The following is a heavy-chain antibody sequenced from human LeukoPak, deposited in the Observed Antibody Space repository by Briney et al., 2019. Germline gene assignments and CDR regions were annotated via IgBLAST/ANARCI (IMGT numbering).Heavy chain of an antibody. CDR3: ARGNPTSRSWPIFDY. CDR2: ISTSSTTI. J-gene: IGHJ4*02. V-gene: IGHV3-48*01. Sequence: GGSLRLSCAASGFTFSFYSMNWVRQAPGKGLEWVSYISTSSTTIYYADSVRGRFTISRDNAKNSLYLQMNSLRAEDTAVYYCARGNPTSRSWPIFDYWGQGTLVTVSS. D-gene: IGHD6-13*01. CDR1: GFTFSFYS.